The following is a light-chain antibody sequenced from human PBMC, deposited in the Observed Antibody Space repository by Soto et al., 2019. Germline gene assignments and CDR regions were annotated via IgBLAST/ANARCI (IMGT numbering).Light chain of an antibody. Sequence: EIVLTQSPDTLSLSPGERATLSCRASQTLSNSFIAWYQQKPGQAPRLLIYDTSSRATGVPDRYSASGSGTDFTLTISRLETEDFAVFYCQQYGTSEIIFGQGTRLEI. CDR3: QQYGTSEII. J-gene: IGKJ5*01. CDR1: QTLSNSF. CDR2: DTS. V-gene: IGKV3-20*01.